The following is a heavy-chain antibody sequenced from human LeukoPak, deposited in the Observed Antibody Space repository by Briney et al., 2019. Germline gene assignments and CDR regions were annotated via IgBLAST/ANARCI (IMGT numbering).Heavy chain of an antibody. V-gene: IGHV3-74*01. J-gene: IGHJ3*02. CDR3: ARRRIVGSTDDAFDI. CDR1: GFTFSSYW. CDR2: INSDGSST. Sequence: GGSLRLSCAASGFTFSSYWMHWVRQAPGKGLVWASRINSDGSSTSYADSVKGRFTISRDNAKNTLYLQMNSLRADDTAIYYCARRRIVGSTDDAFDIWGQGTMVTLSS. D-gene: IGHD1-26*01.